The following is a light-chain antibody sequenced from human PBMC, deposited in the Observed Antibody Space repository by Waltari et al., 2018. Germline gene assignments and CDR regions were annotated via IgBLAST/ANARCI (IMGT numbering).Light chain of an antibody. CDR3: CSYAGSSIFVL. Sequence: QSALTQPRSVSGSPGQLVTIPCTGTDSDVASYYFVSRYQHHPGRAPKLIIYDVTKRPSGVPDRFFGSKSGSTASLTVSGIRAEDEADYYCCSYAGSSIFVLFGGGTTLTVL. CDR1: DSDVASYYF. J-gene: IGLJ3*02. CDR2: DVT. V-gene: IGLV2-11*01.